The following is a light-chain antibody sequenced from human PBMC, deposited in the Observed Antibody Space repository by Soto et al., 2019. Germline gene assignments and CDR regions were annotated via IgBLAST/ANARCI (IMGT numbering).Light chain of an antibody. J-gene: IGLJ2*01. Sequence: QSALTQPASVSGSPGQSITISCTGTSSDVGGYDYVSWYQHHPGKVPKLIIYEVSKRPSGVSHRFSGSKSGDTASLTISGLQAEDEADYYCCSYAASGSLLFGGGTKLTVL. CDR3: CSYAASGSLL. V-gene: IGLV2-14*01. CDR1: SSDVGGYDY. CDR2: EVS.